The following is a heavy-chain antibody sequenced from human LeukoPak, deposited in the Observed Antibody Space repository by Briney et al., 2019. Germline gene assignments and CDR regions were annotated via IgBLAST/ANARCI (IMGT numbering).Heavy chain of an antibody. D-gene: IGHD3-3*01. CDR3: ASYYDFWSGYYTYYFDY. J-gene: IGHJ4*02. CDR2: IYYSGST. V-gene: IGHV4-59*01. Sequence: SETLSLTCTVSGGSISSYYWSWIRQPPGKGLEWIGYIYYSGSTNYNPSLKSRVTISVDTSKNQFSLKLSSVTAADTAVYYCASYYDFWSGYYTYYFDYWGQGTLVTVSS. CDR1: GGSISSYY.